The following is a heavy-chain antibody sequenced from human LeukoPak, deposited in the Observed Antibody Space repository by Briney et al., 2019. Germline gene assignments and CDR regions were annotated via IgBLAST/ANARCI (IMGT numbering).Heavy chain of an antibody. CDR3: ARAGDGHYCYYYMDV. Sequence: PSETLSLTCSVSNGSFTNYYWGWIRQPPGKRLEWIGYIFPSGLTNYNPSLNSRVTISLDTAKSQFSLTLKSVTAADTAVYYCARAGDGHYCYYYMDVWGTGTPVTVSS. D-gene: IGHD1-26*01. V-gene: IGHV4-4*08. CDR1: NGSFTNYY. J-gene: IGHJ6*03. CDR2: IFPSGLT.